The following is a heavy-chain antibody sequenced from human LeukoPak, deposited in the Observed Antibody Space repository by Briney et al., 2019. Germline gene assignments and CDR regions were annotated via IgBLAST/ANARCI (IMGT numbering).Heavy chain of an antibody. J-gene: IGHJ4*02. Sequence: GASVKVSCKASGYTFTGYYMHWVRQAPGQGLEWMGWINPNSGGTNYAQKFQGRVTMTRDTSTSTVYMELSSLRSEDTAVYYCARGIVGATGYYFDYWGQGTLVTVSS. CDR3: ARGIVGATGYYFDY. V-gene: IGHV1-2*02. D-gene: IGHD1-26*01. CDR2: INPNSGGT. CDR1: GYTFTGYY.